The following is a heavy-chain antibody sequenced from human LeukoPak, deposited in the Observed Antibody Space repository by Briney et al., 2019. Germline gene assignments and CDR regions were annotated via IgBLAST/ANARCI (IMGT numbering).Heavy chain of an antibody. CDR1: GGSISSYY. CDR3: ARGDFDWVRWFDP. Sequence: PSETLSLTCTVSGGSISSYYWSWIRQPPGKGLEWIGYIYYSGSTNYNPSLKSRVTISVDTSKNQFSLKLSPVTAADTAVYYCARGDFDWVRWFDPWGQGTLVTVSS. J-gene: IGHJ5*02. V-gene: IGHV4-59*01. CDR2: IYYSGST. D-gene: IGHD3-9*01.